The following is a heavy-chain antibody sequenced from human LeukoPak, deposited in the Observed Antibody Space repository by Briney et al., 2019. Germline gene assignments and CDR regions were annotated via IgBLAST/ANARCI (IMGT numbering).Heavy chain of an antibody. CDR1: GFTFSSYS. V-gene: IGHV3-21*01. Sequence: GGSLTLSCAASGFTFSSYSMNWVRQAPGKGLEWVSSISSSSSYIYYADSVKGRFTISRDNAKNSLYLQMNSLRAEDTAVYYCARWEDSSGYFDYWGQGTLVTVSS. CDR2: ISSSSSYI. CDR3: ARWEDSSGYFDY. D-gene: IGHD3-22*01. J-gene: IGHJ4*02.